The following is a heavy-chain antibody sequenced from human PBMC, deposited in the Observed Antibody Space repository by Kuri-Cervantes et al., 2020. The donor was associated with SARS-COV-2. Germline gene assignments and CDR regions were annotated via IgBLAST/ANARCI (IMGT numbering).Heavy chain of an antibody. D-gene: IGHD6-13*01. Sequence: SDTLSLTCTVSSYSISSGYYWGWIRQPPGKGLEWIGEINHSGSTNYNPSLKSRVTVSVDTSKNQFSLKLSSVTAADTAVYYCARRAAGTKGIDYWGQGTLATVSS. CDR1: SYSISSGYY. CDR2: INHSGST. CDR3: ARRAAGTKGIDY. J-gene: IGHJ4*02. V-gene: IGHV4-38-2*02.